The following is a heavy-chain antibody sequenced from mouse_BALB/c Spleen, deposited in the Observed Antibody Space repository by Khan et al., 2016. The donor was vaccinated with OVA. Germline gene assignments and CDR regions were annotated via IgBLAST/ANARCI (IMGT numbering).Heavy chain of an antibody. V-gene: IGHV3-2*02. Sequence: VQLVESGPGLVKPSQSLSLTCTVTGYSITSDYARNWIRQLPGNKLGLLGFISYSGNTNYNPSLKSRISITRDTSKNQFFLQLNSVTTEDTATYCCARIREGDFDYWGQGTTLTVSS. J-gene: IGHJ2*01. CDR1: GYSITSDYA. CDR3: ARIREGDFDY. CDR2: ISYSGNT.